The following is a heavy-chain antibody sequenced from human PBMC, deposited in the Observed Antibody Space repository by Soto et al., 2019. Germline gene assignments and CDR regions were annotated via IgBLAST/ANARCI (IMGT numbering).Heavy chain of an antibody. CDR1: GCSLSTSGVG. V-gene: IGHV2-5*01. Sequence: VSGPTRETPTQTLGLTLALSGCSLSTSGVGVGWIRQPPGKALECLDLIYWNDDKRYSPSLKSRLTITKDTSKNQVVLTMTNMDPVDTATYYCAHRGHVLLWFGESKHYFDFWGQGTLVTVS. D-gene: IGHD3-10*01. CDR2: IYWNDDK. CDR3: AHRGHVLLWFGESKHYFDF. J-gene: IGHJ4*02.